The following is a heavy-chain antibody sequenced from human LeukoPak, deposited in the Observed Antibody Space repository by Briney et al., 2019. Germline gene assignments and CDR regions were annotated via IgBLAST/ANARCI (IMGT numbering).Heavy chain of an antibody. J-gene: IGHJ4*02. D-gene: IGHD3-3*01. V-gene: IGHV3-30*18. Sequence: PGRSLRLSCAATGFTFSSYGMHWVRQAPGKGLEWVAVISYDGSNKYYADSVKGRFTISRDNSKNTLYLQMNSLRAEDTAVYYCAKDLITTTRQVWGQGTLVTVSS. CDR3: AKDLITTTRQV. CDR1: GFTFSSYG. CDR2: ISYDGSNK.